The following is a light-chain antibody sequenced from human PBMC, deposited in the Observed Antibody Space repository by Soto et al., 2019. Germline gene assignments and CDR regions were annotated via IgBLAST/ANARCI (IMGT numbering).Light chain of an antibody. CDR2: DVS. CDR3: SSSAGSSTPWV. V-gene: IGLV2-11*01. Sequence: QSALTQPRSVSGSPGQSVTISCTGTSSDVGAYDYVSWYQHHPGKAPKLMIYDVSKRPSGVPDRFSGSKSGNTASLSISGLQAEDEADYICSSSAGSSTPWVFGTGTKVTVL. CDR1: SSDVGAYDY. J-gene: IGLJ1*01.